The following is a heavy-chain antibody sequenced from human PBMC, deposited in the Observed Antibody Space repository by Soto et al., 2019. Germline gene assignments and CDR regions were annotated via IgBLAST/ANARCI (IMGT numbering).Heavy chain of an antibody. V-gene: IGHV3-23*01. J-gene: IGHJ5*02. D-gene: IGHD4-17*01. CDR1: GFTFSSYA. CDR3: AKDFGDYVTSWFDP. CDR2: ISGSGGST. Sequence: GGSLRLSCAASGFTFSSYAMTWVRQAPGKGLEWVSVISGSGGSTYYADSVKGRFTISRDNSKDTLYLQMNSPRAEDTAVYYCAKDFGDYVTSWFDPWGQGTPVTVSS.